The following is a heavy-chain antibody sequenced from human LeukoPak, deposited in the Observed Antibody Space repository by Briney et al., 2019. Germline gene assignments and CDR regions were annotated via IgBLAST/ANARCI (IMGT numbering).Heavy chain of an antibody. CDR1: GYTFTDYY. CDR2: INPNSGGT. J-gene: IGHJ4*02. Sequence: ASVTVSFKASGYTFTDYYILWVRQAPGQGLEGMGWINPNSGGTNYAQKFQGRVTMTRDTSISTAYMELSRLRSDDTAVYYCARVGTYYYDSSGYLRPLDYWGQGTLVTVSS. CDR3: ARVGTYYYDSSGYLRPLDY. D-gene: IGHD3-22*01. V-gene: IGHV1-2*02.